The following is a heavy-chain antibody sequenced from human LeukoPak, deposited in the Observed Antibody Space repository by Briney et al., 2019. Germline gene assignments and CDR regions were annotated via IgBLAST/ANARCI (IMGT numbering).Heavy chain of an antibody. CDR3: TRGRYQFLGPNDY. D-gene: IGHD2-2*01. V-gene: IGHV3-48*02. Sequence: GGFLRLSCSASGFSLSDYGMSWVCQAPGKGLEWVSYITMNSVRLYADSMKGRFTISRDNDKNSVYLQMNSLRDEDTAVYYCTRGRYQFLGPNDYWGQGSLVTVSS. J-gene: IGHJ4*02. CDR2: ITMNSVR. CDR1: GFSLSDYG.